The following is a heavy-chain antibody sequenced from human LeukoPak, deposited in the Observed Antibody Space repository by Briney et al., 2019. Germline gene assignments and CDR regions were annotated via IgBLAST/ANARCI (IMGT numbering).Heavy chain of an antibody. Sequence: SETLSLTCAVYGGSFSGYYWSWIRQPPGKGLEWIGEINHSGSTNYNPSLKSRVTISVDTSKNQFSLKLSSVTAADTAVYYCARGRRGLLWCGGKSSYMDVWGKGTTLTVSS. CDR2: INHSGST. D-gene: IGHD3-10*01. CDR1: GGSFSGYY. J-gene: IGHJ6*03. CDR3: ARGRRGLLWCGGKSSYMDV. V-gene: IGHV4-34*01.